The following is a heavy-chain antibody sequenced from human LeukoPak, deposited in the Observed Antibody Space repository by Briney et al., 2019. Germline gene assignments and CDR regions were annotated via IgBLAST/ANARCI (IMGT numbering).Heavy chain of an antibody. D-gene: IGHD3-22*01. J-gene: IGHJ4*02. CDR1: GGSLGSYY. V-gene: IGHV4-59*01. CDR2: VSYSGST. CDR3: ASATSGYYFDF. Sequence: SETLSLTCTVSGGSLGSYYWNWIRQPPGKGLEWIGYVSYSGSTNYNPSLKSRVTMSVDKSKNQFSLKLTSVTAADKAVYFCASATSGYYFDFWDQGTLVTVSS.